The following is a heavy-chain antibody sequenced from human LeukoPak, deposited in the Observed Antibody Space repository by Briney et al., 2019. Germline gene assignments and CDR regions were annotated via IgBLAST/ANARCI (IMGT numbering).Heavy chain of an antibody. J-gene: IGHJ4*02. CDR1: GFTFSSYW. V-gene: IGHV3-48*04. CDR2: ISSSGSTI. CDR3: TTDREYPYPDY. D-gene: IGHD2/OR15-2a*01. Sequence: GGSLRLSCAASGFTFSSYWMSWVRQAPGKGLEWVSYISSSGSTIYYADSVKGRFTISRDNAKNSLYLQMNSLKTEDTAVYYCTTDREYPYPDYWGQGTPVTVSS.